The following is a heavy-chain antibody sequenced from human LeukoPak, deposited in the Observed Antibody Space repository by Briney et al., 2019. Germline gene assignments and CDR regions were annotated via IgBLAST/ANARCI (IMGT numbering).Heavy chain of an antibody. V-gene: IGHV3-30*18. Sequence: GRSLRLSCAASGFTFSSYGMHWVRQAPGKGLEWVAVISYDGSNKYYADSVKGRFTISRDNSKNTLYLQMNSLRAEDTAVYYCAKEVAATTYLFDYWGQGTLVTVSS. CDR2: ISYDGSNK. CDR3: AKEVAATTYLFDY. CDR1: GFTFSSYG. D-gene: IGHD2-15*01. J-gene: IGHJ4*02.